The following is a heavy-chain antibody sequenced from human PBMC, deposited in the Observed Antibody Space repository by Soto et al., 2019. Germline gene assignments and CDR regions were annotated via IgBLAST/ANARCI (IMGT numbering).Heavy chain of an antibody. V-gene: IGHV3-30-3*01. CDR2: ISYDGSNK. Sequence: GGSLRLSCAASGFTFSSYWMSWVRQAPGKGLEWVAVISYDGSNKYYADSVKGRFTISRDNSKNTLYLQMNSLRAEDTAVYYCARDPQELRNAFDIWGQGTMVTVSS. CDR3: ARDPQELRNAFDI. CDR1: GFTFSSYW. D-gene: IGHD1-26*01. J-gene: IGHJ3*02.